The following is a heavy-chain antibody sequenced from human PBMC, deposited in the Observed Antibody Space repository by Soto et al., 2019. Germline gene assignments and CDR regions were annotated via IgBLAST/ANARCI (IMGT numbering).Heavy chain of an antibody. V-gene: IGHV2-5*01. CDR1: GLSLNTGGTG. CDR3: AHRGYGDYPRDNWFDP. D-gene: IGHD4-17*01. Sequence: QITLKESGPTLVKPTQTLTLTCTFSGLSLNTGGTGVGWIRQPPGKALEGIALIYWNEDKRYSPSLKSRLAITKDTAKTKVVLTMTNMDPVDTATYYCAHRGYGDYPRDNWFDPWGQGTLVTVSS. CDR2: IYWNEDK. J-gene: IGHJ5*02.